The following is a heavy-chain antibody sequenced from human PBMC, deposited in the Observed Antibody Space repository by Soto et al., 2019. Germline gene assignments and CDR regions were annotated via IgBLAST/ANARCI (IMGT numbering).Heavy chain of an antibody. J-gene: IGHJ5*02. D-gene: IGHD2-15*01. CDR3: ARGRFCSGGSCYRGLDWFDP. CDR2: INHSGST. V-gene: IGHV4-34*01. Sequence: QVQLQQWGAGLLKPSETLSLTCAVYGGSFSDYYWSWIRQPPGKGLEWIGEINHSGSTNYNPSLKRRATISVDTPKNQFSLKLSSVTAADTAVYYCARGRFCSGGSCYRGLDWFDPWGQGTLVTVSS. CDR1: GGSFSDYY.